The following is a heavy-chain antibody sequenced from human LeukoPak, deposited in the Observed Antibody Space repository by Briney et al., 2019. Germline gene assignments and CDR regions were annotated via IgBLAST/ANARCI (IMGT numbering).Heavy chain of an antibody. Sequence: GGSLRLSCAASGFTVSSNYMSWVRQAPGKGLEWVSVIYSGGSTYYADSVKGRFTISRDNSKNTLYLQMNSLTAEDTAVYYCARVRVVPAASPDGFDSRGQGTMVTVSS. CDR3: ARVRVVPAASPDGFDS. CDR2: IYSGGST. J-gene: IGHJ3*02. V-gene: IGHV3-53*01. CDR1: GFTVSSNY. D-gene: IGHD2-2*01.